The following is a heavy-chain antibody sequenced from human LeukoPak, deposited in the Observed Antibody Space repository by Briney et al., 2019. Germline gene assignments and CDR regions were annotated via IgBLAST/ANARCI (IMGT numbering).Heavy chain of an antibody. CDR1: GFTFSSYA. D-gene: IGHD3-22*01. CDR3: AKVNLPHDSSGYEFQH. Sequence: GGSLRLSCAATGFTFSSYAMSWVRQAPGKGLEWVSAISGSGGSTYYADSVKGRFTISRDNSKNTLYLQMNSLRAEDTAVYYCAKVNLPHDSSGYEFQHWGQGTLVTVSS. CDR2: ISGSGGST. J-gene: IGHJ1*01. V-gene: IGHV3-23*01.